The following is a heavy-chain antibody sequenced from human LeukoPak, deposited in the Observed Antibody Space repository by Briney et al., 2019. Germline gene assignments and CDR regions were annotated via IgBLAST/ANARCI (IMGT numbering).Heavy chain of an antibody. V-gene: IGHV4-34*01. CDR3: ARPNHKDHCSSTSCYRYFDY. J-gene: IGHJ4*02. D-gene: IGHD2-2*02. CDR2: INHSGST. Sequence: SETLSLTCAVYGGSFSGYSWSWIRQPPGKGLEWIGEINHSGSTNYNPSLKSRVTISVDTSKNQFSLKLSPVTAADTAVYYCARPNHKDHCSSTSCYRYFDYWGQGTLVTVSS. CDR1: GGSFSGYS.